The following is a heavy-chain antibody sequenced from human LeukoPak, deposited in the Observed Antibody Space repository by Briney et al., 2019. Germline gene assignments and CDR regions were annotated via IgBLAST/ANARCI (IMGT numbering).Heavy chain of an antibody. CDR3: AFEDEGSGWTIH. CDR2: INPSGGST. D-gene: IGHD6-19*01. V-gene: IGHV1-46*01. CDR1: GYTFTSYY. J-gene: IGHJ4*02. Sequence: ASVKVSCKASGYTFTSYYMHWVRQAPGQGLEWMGIINPSGGSTSYAQKFQGRVTMTTDTSTSTAYMELRSLRSDDTAVYYCAFEDEGSGWTIHWGQGTLVTVSS.